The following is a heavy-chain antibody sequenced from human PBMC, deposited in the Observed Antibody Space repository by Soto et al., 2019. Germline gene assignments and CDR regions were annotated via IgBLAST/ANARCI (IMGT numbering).Heavy chain of an antibody. CDR3: ASRTVRYYYDSSGGYFDY. V-gene: IGHV1-46*03. CDR1: GYTFTSYG. J-gene: IGHJ4*01. Sequence: ASVKVSCKTSGYTFTSYGISWVRQAPGQGLEWMGIINPSGGSTSYAQKFQGRVTMTRDTSTSTVYMELSSLRSEDTAVYYCASRTVRYYYDSSGGYFDYWG. CDR2: INPSGGST. D-gene: IGHD3-22*01.